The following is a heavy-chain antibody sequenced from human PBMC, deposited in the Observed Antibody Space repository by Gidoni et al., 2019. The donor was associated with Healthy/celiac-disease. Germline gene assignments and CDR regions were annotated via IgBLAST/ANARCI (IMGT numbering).Heavy chain of an antibody. Sequence: EVQLVETGGGLIQPGGSLRLSCAASGFTVSSNYMSWVRQAPGKGLEWVSVIYSGGSTYFADPVKCRFTISRDNSKNTLYLQMNSLRAEDTAVYYCARDGARYYFEYWGQGTLVTVSS. CDR2: IYSGGST. CDR3: ARDGARYYFEY. J-gene: IGHJ4*02. V-gene: IGHV3-53*02. D-gene: IGHD4-17*01. CDR1: GFTVSSNY.